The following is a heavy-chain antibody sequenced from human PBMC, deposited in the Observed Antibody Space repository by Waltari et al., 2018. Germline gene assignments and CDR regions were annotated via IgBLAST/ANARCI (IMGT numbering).Heavy chain of an antibody. J-gene: IGHJ3*02. V-gene: IGHV3-21*01. CDR3: AREGKLSDAFDI. D-gene: IGHD6-6*01. CDR1: GFNFSSYS. Sequence: EVQLVESGGGLVKPGGSLRLSCAASGFNFSSYSMNWVRQAPGKGLEWVSSISSSSSYIYYADSVKGRFTISRDNAKNSLYLQMNSLRAEDTAVYYCAREGKLSDAFDIWGQGTMVTVSS. CDR2: ISSSSSYI.